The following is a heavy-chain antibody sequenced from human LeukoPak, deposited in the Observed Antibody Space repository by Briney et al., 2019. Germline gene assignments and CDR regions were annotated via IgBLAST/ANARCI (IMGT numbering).Heavy chain of an antibody. V-gene: IGHV3-48*04. Sequence: GGSLRLSCAASGFTFSSYSMNWVRQAPGKGLEWVSYISSSSSTVYYADSVKGRFTISRDNAKNSLYLQMNSLRAEDTAVYYCARDSLIKGNDYWGQGTLVTVSS. CDR2: ISSSSSTV. D-gene: IGHD3-16*01. CDR3: ARDSLIKGNDY. CDR1: GFTFSSYS. J-gene: IGHJ4*02.